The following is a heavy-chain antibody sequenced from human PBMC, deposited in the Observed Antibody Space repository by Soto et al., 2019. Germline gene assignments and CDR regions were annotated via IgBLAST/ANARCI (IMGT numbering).Heavy chain of an antibody. Sequence: EVQLLESGGGLIQPGGSLRLSCAASGFTFSSYAMSWVRQAPGKGLEWVSAISGSGGSTYYADSVKGRFTISRDNSKNTLYLQMNSLRAEDTAVYYCAITYSSSWYSVDYWGQGTLVTVSS. J-gene: IGHJ4*02. D-gene: IGHD6-13*01. CDR2: ISGSGGST. V-gene: IGHV3-23*01. CDR1: GFTFSSYA. CDR3: AITYSSSWYSVDY.